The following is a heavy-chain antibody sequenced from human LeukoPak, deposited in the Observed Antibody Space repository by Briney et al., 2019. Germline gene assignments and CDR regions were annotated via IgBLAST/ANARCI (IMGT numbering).Heavy chain of an antibody. Sequence: GGSLRLSCAASGFTFSSYSMNWVRQAPGKGLEWVSSISSSSSYIYYADSVKGRFTISRDNAKNSLYLQMNSLRAEDTAVCYCARVPASFYGMDVWGQGTTVTVSS. CDR2: ISSSSSYI. V-gene: IGHV3-21*01. J-gene: IGHJ6*02. CDR1: GFTFSSYS. D-gene: IGHD2-2*01. CDR3: ARVPASFYGMDV.